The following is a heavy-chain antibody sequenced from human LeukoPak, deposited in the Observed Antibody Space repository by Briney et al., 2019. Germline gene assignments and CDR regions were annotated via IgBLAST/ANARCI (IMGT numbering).Heavy chain of an antibody. D-gene: IGHD6-19*01. CDR1: GFTFSDYY. CDR3: AKGAGSGWYRFLFDY. V-gene: IGHV3-23*01. J-gene: IGHJ4*02. Sequence: GGSLRLSCAASGFTFSDYYMSWVRQAPGKGLEWVSAISGSGGSTYYADSVKGRFTISRDNSKNTLYLQMNSLRAEDTAVYYCAKGAGSGWYRFLFDYWGQGTLVTVSS. CDR2: ISGSGGST.